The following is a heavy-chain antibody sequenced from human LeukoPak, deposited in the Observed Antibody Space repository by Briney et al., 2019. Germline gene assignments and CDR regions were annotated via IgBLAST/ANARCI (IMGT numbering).Heavy chain of an antibody. J-gene: IGHJ3*02. CDR2: INHSGST. Sequence: PSETLSLTCAVYGGSFSGYYWSWIRQPPGKGLEWIGEINHSGSTNYNPSLKSRVTISVDTSKNQFSLKLSSVTAADTAVYYCARVGDLGAFDIWGQGTMVTVSS. D-gene: IGHD3-16*01. V-gene: IGHV4-34*01. CDR3: ARVGDLGAFDI. CDR1: GGSFSGYY.